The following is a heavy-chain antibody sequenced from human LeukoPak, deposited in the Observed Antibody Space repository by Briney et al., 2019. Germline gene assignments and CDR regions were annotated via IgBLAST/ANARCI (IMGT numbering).Heavy chain of an antibody. CDR3: ARRDDPYGLDV. D-gene: IGHD3-3*01. Sequence: PSETLSLTCIVSGGSISRDYWPWLRQPPGKGLEWIGYIYYSGSTYYNPSLKSRVTISVETSKNQFSLKLSSVTAADTAVYYCARRDDPYGLDVWGQGTTVTVSS. CDR2: IYYSGST. V-gene: IGHV4-59*08. CDR1: GGSISRDY. J-gene: IGHJ6*02.